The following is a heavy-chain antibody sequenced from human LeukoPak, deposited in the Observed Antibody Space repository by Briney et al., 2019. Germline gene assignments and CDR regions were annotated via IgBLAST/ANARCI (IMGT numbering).Heavy chain of an antibody. CDR3: ATDYYDSSGYYSFDY. CDR1: GYTLTELS. J-gene: IGHJ4*02. Sequence: ASVKVSCKVSGYTLTELSMHWVRQAPGKGLEWMGGFDPEDGETIYAQKFQGRVTMTKDTSTDTAYMELSSLRSEDTAVYYCATDYYDSSGYYSFDYWGQGTLVTVSS. D-gene: IGHD3-22*01. V-gene: IGHV1-24*01. CDR2: FDPEDGET.